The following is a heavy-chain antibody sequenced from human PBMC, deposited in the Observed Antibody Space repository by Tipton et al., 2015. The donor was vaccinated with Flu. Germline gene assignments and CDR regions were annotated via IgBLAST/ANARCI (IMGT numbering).Heavy chain of an antibody. CDR2: INHSGST. J-gene: IGHJ4*02. D-gene: IGHD3-16*01. Sequence: TLSLICAVYGGSFSGYYWSWIRQPPGKGLEWIGEINHSGSTNYNPSLKSRVTISVDTSKNQFSLKLSSVTAADTAVYYCARLRRPSLIGRYYFDYWGQGTLVTVSS. V-gene: IGHV4-34*01. CDR1: GGSFSGYY. CDR3: ARLRRPSLIGRYYFDY.